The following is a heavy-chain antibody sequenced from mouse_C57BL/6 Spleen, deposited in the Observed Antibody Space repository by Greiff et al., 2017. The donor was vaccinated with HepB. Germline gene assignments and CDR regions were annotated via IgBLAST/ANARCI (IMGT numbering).Heavy chain of an antibody. CDR2: IWRGGST. D-gene: IGHD4-1*02. J-gene: IGHJ2*01. CDR1: GFSLTSYG. CDR3: AKNSQLGRGYFDY. Sequence: VKLQESGPGLVQPSQSLSITCTVSGFSLTSYGVHWVRQSPGKGLEWLGVIWRGGSTDYNAAFMSRLSITKDNSKSQVFFKMNSLQADDTAIYYCAKNSQLGRGYFDYWGQGTTLTVSS. V-gene: IGHV2-5*01.